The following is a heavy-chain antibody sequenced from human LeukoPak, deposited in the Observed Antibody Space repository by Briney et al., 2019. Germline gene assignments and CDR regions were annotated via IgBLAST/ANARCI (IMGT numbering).Heavy chain of an antibody. CDR1: GFTVSSKY. D-gene: IGHD2-21*01. V-gene: IGHV3-66*01. J-gene: IGHJ4*02. CDR2: IYSGGPT. CDR3: AREGVDRPGSRPLFIDY. Sequence: GGSLRLSCAASGFTVSSKYMSWVRQAPGKGLEWVSVIYSGGPTCYADSVKGRFTISRDNSKNTLYLQMNSLRAEDTAVYYCAREGVDRPGSRPLFIDYWGQGTLVTVSS.